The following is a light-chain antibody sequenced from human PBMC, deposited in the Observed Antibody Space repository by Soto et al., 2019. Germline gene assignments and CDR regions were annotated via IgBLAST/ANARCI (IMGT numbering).Light chain of an antibody. V-gene: IGLV2-14*03. J-gene: IGLJ3*02. Sequence: QSALTQPASVSGSPGQSITISCTGTSCDIDDYDFVSWYQQHPGKAPKLIIYDVNTRPSGVSDRFSGSKSGNTASLTISWLQAEDEADYYCSSHTGSITWVFGGGTKLTVL. CDR1: SCDIDDYDF. CDR3: SSHTGSITWV. CDR2: DVN.